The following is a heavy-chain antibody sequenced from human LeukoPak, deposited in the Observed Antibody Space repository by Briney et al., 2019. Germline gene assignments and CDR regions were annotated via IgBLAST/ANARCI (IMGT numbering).Heavy chain of an antibody. V-gene: IGHV3-30*02. D-gene: IGHD3-10*01. CDR2: IRYDGSNK. CDR1: GFTFSSYG. J-gene: IGHJ3*02. Sequence: PGGSLRLSCAASGFTFSSYGMHWVRQAPGKGLEWVAFIRYDGSNKYYADSVKGRFTISRDNSKNTLYLQMNSLRAEDTAVYYCARDMPYGSGSFYDAFDIWGQGTMVTVSS. CDR3: ARDMPYGSGSFYDAFDI.